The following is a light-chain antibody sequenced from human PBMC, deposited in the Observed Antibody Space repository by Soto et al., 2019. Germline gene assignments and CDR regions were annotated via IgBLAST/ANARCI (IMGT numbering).Light chain of an antibody. CDR1: SSNIGAGFG. V-gene: IGLV1-40*01. CDR2: GNS. J-gene: IGLJ2*01. CDR3: QSYDSSLRVV. Sequence: QSVLTQPPSVSGAPGQRVTISCTGTSSNIGAGFGVQWYQLLPGTAPKFLIYGNSKRPPGVPDRISGSSSGTSAYLAITGLQVEDEADYYCQSYDSSLRVVFGGGTKLTFL.